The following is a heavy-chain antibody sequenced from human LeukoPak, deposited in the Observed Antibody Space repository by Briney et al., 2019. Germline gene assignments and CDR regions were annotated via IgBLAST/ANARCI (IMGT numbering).Heavy chain of an antibody. V-gene: IGHV4-59*12. D-gene: IGHD1-26*01. J-gene: IGHJ4*02. CDR2: IYYSGST. CDR3: ESGPFCPFGH. Sequence: SETLSLTCTVSGGSISSYYWNWIRQPPGRGLEWIGYIYYSGSTNYNPSLKSRVTMSVDTSKNPFSLKLSSVTAADTAVYSRESGPFCPFGHWGQGTLVAVTS. CDR1: GGSISSYY.